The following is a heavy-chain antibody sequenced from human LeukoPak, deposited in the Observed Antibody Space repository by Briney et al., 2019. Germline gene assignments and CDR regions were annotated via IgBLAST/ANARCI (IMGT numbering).Heavy chain of an antibody. CDR1: TGSISTYY. J-gene: IGHJ4*02. CDR2: IYHGGTT. D-gene: IGHD2-15*01. CDR3: ARHGGSLDYFDS. V-gene: IGHV4-59*08. Sequence: SETLSLTCSVSTGSISTYYWSWIRQSPGKGLEWIGYIYHGGTTSYNPSLKRRVTISVDSPKNQFFLRLTSLTAADTALYYRARHGGSLDYFDSWGPGSLVIVSS.